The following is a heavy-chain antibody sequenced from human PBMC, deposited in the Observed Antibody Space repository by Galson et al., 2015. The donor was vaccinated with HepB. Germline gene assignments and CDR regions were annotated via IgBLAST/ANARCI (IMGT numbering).Heavy chain of an antibody. V-gene: IGHV3-33*08. J-gene: IGHJ6*02. Sequence: SLRLSCAASGFTFSSYGMNWVRQAPGKGLEWVAVIRYDGSNIYYADSVKGRFTISRDNSKNTLYLQMNSLRAEDTAVYYCARARGYSYGYGMDVWGQGTTVTVSS. CDR1: GFTFSSYG. CDR2: IRYDGSNI. CDR3: ARARGYSYGYGMDV. D-gene: IGHD5-18*01.